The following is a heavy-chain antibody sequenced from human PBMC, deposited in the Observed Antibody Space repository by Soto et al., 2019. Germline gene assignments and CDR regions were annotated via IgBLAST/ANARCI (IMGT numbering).Heavy chain of an antibody. D-gene: IGHD5-12*01. CDR3: AKRYSGYDDAFDI. Sequence: PSETLSLTCTFSGGSISRYYWTWIRQPPGKGLEWIGYVYYIGSTNHNPSLKSRVTISVDTSKNQFSLKLRSVTAADTAVYYCAKRYSGYDDAFDIWGQGTMVTVSS. V-gene: IGHV4-59*08. J-gene: IGHJ3*02. CDR2: VYYIGST. CDR1: GGSISRYY.